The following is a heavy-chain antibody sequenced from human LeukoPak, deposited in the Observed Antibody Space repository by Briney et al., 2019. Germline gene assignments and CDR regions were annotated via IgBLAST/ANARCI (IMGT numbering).Heavy chain of an antibody. D-gene: IGHD4-17*01. CDR1: GGSIFSANYY. CDR3: ARYYGEHSYFDY. J-gene: IGHJ4*02. V-gene: IGHV4-31*03. CDR2: IYYTGNT. Sequence: SQTLSLTCTVSGGSIFSANYYWSWLRQHPGKGLMFIGYIYYTGNTYYNPSLKSRVTISVDTSKNQFSLTLSSVTAADAAVYYCARYYGEHSYFDYWGQGALVTVSS.